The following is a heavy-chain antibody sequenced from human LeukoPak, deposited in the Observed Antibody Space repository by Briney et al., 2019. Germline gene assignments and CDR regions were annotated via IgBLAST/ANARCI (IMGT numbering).Heavy chain of an antibody. V-gene: IGHV4-34*01. D-gene: IGHD6-19*01. CDR3: TYSSGPIDY. CDR1: GGSFSGYY. Sequence: PSETLSLTCAVYGGSFSGYYWSWIRQPPGKGLEWIGEINHSGSTNYNPPLKSRVTISVDTSKNQFSLKLSSVTAADTAVYYCTYSSGPIDYWGQGTLVTVSS. CDR2: INHSGST. J-gene: IGHJ4*02.